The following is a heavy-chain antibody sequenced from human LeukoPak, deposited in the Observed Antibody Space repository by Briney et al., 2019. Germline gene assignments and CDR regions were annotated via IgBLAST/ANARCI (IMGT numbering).Heavy chain of an antibody. D-gene: IGHD5-24*01. Sequence: GGSLRLSCEASGFIFSDYNMNWARQAPGKGLEWLSFIDSSSSTIYYADSVKGRFTISRDNSKNTLYLQMNSLRAEDTAVYYCARVHPMARDYFDYWGQGTLVTVSS. CDR1: GFIFSDYN. CDR2: IDSSSSTI. V-gene: IGHV3-48*01. CDR3: ARVHPMARDYFDY. J-gene: IGHJ4*02.